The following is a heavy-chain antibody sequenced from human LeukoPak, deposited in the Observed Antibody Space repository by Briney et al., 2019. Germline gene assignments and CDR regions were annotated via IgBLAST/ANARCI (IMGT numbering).Heavy chain of an antibody. J-gene: IGHJ3*02. CDR2: INSDGSST. Sequence: ETLSLTCTVSGGSISSYYWMHWVRQAPGKGPVWVSRINSDGSSTDYADSVKGRFTISRDNAKNTLYLQMNSLRAEDTAMYYCARDKYGGNSNAFDIWGQGTMVTVSS. V-gene: IGHV3-74*01. CDR3: ARDKYGGNSNAFDI. CDR1: GGSISSYYW. D-gene: IGHD4-23*01.